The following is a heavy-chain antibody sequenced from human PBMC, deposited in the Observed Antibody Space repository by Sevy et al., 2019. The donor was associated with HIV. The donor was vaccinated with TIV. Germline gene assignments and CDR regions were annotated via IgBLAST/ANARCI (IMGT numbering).Heavy chain of an antibody. CDR2: IWYDGSNK. CDR1: GFTFSNYG. CDR3: ARDKLQTTGSLGDYYYGLDV. J-gene: IGHJ6*02. D-gene: IGHD3-16*01. V-gene: IGHV3-33*01. Sequence: GGSLRLSCAGSGFTFSNYGMHWVRQAPGKGLEWVAIIWYDGSNKYYTGSVKGRFTISRDNSKNMLYLQMNGLRAEDTAVYYCARDKLQTTGSLGDYYYGLDVWGQGTRVTVSS.